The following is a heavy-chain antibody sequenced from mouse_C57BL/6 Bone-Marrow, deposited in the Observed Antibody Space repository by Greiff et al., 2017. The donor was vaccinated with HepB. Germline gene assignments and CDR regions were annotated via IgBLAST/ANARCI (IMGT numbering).Heavy chain of an antibody. J-gene: IGHJ2*01. D-gene: IGHD2-2*01. Sequence: VHLVESGAELVRPGASVKLSCKASGYTFTDYYINWVKQRPGQGLEWIARIYPGSGNTYYNEKFKGKATLTAEKSSSTAYMQLSSLTSEDSAVYFCARWGYYAYDNYFDYSGPLTTLTVSS. CDR2: IYPGSGNT. V-gene: IGHV1-76*01. CDR1: GYTFTDYY. CDR3: ARWGYYAYDNYFDY.